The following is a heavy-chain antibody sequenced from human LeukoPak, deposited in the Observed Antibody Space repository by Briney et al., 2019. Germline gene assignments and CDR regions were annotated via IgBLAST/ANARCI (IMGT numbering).Heavy chain of an antibody. CDR3: ARARGYSYGCDY. V-gene: IGHV3-53*01. D-gene: IGHD5-18*01. CDR1: GFIVSSNY. CDR2: IYSGGST. J-gene: IGHJ4*02. Sequence: GGSLRLSCAASGFIVSSNYMSWVRQAPGKGLEWVSVIYSGGSTYYADSVKGRFTISRDNSKNTPYLQMNSLRVEDTAVYYCARARGYSYGCDYWGQGTLVTVSS.